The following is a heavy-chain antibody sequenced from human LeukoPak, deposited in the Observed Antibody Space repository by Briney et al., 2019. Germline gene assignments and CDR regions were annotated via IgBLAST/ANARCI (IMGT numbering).Heavy chain of an antibody. D-gene: IGHD3-22*01. CDR1: GFTFSSYA. Sequence: GGSLRLSCAASGFTFSSYAMSWVRQAPGKGLEWVSVISNSGGSTYYADSVKGRFTISRDNSKNTLYVQMNSLRAEDTAVYYCAKVWDTYYYDSSGSFDYWGQGTLVAVSS. J-gene: IGHJ4*02. V-gene: IGHV3-23*01. CDR3: AKVWDTYYYDSSGSFDY. CDR2: ISNSGGST.